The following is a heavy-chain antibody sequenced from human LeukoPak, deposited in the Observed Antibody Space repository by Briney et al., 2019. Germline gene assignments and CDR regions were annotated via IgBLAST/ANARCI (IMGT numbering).Heavy chain of an antibody. J-gene: IGHJ6*02. Sequence: ASVKVSCKASGYTFTSYDITWVRQAPGQGLEWMGWISGYSDNPNYAQKFQGRVTMITDTSTSTAYMELRSLRSDDTAVYYCARVSGYGPPGNYYYYGMDVWGQGTTVTVSS. CDR2: ISGYSDNP. CDR1: GYTFTSYD. CDR3: ARVSGYGPPGNYYYYGMDV. V-gene: IGHV1-18*01. D-gene: IGHD5-12*01.